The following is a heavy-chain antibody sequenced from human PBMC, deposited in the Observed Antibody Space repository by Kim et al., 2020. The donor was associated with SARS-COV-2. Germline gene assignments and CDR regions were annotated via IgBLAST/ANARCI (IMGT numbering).Heavy chain of an antibody. J-gene: IGHJ4*02. D-gene: IGHD3-16*02. Sequence: PSLNSRVTLSGDTSKTQFSLKLSSVPAADTAVYYCARFGGMITFGGVILHWGQGTLVTVSS. V-gene: IGHV4-39*07. CDR3: ARFGGMITFGGVILH.